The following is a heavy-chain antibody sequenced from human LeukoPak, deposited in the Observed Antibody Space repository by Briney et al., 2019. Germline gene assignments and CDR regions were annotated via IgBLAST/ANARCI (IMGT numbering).Heavy chain of an antibody. J-gene: IGHJ4*02. CDR1: LFIVSTQH. CDR2: IYSDSST. D-gene: IGHD3-22*01. V-gene: IGHV3-66*02. CDR3: ARDTDSSGYYGGSHY. Sequence: PGGPLRLLCAASLFIVSTQHMSGARHAPGKGLEWVSVIYSDSSTYSADSVKGRFTISRDNSKNTLYLQMNSLRAEDTAVYYCARDTDSSGYYGGSHYWGQGTLVTVSS.